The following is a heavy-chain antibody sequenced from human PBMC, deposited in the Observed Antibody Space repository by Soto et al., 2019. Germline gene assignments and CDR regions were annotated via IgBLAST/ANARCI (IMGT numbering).Heavy chain of an antibody. CDR1: GYTFTRYG. J-gene: IGHJ4*02. CDR3: ARDSSGIVVVPAANNQPNLDY. CDR2: ISAYNGNT. D-gene: IGHD2-2*01. Sequence: QVPLVQSGAEVKKPGASVKVSCKASGYTFTRYGISWVRQAPGQGLEWMGWISAYNGNTNYAQKLQGRVTMTTDTSTSTAYMELRSLRSDDTAVYYCARDSSGIVVVPAANNQPNLDYWGQGTLVTVSS. V-gene: IGHV1-18*01.